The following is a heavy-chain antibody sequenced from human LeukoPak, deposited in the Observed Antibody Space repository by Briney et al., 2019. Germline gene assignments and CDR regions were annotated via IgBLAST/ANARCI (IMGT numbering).Heavy chain of an antibody. CDR3: ANLNEWEPCC. D-gene: IGHD1-26*01. CDR1: GFTFSSYA. Sequence: GGSLRLSCAASGFTFSSYAMSWVRQAPGKGLERVSAISGSGGSTYYADSVKGRFTISRDNSNNTLYLQMNSLRAEDTAVYYCANLNEWEPCCWGQGTLVTVSS. CDR2: ISGSGGST. V-gene: IGHV3-23*01. J-gene: IGHJ4*02.